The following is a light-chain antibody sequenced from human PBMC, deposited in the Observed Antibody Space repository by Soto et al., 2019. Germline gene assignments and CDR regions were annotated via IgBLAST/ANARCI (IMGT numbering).Light chain of an antibody. CDR2: EAT. CDR3: CSYVDTSAFVR. V-gene: IGLV2-14*01. J-gene: IGLJ3*02. CDR1: SDDVGAYKY. Sequence: QSALTQPASVSGSPGQSITISCAGTSDDVGAYKYVSWYQQHPGKAPQLLIYEATNRPSGISGRFSASKSGNTASLTISGLQAEDEAEYYCCSYVDTSAFVRFGGGTKLTVL.